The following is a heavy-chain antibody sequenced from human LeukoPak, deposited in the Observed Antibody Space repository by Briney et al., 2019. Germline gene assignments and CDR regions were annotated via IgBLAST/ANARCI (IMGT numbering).Heavy chain of an antibody. V-gene: IGHV1-46*01. CDR1: GYTFTSYY. CDR2: INPSGGST. Sequence: ASVKVSCKASGYTFTSYYMHWVRQAPGQGLEWMGIINPSGGSTSYAQKFQGRVTMTRDTSTSTVYMELSSLRSEDTAVYYCARDLPYDILTGEDAFDIWGQGTMVTVSS. CDR3: ARDLPYDILTGEDAFDI. D-gene: IGHD3-9*01. J-gene: IGHJ3*02.